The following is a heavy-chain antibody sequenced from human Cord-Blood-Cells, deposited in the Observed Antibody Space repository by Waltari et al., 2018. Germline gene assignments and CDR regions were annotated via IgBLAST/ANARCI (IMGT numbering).Heavy chain of an antibody. V-gene: IGHV3-30-3*01. CDR2: ISYDGSNK. CDR3: ARDQDKLLTYYGMDV. CDR1: GFTFSSYA. D-gene: IGHD2-15*01. J-gene: IGHJ6*02. Sequence: QVQLVEFGGGVVQPGRSLRLSCAASGFTFSSYAMHWVRQAPGKGLEWVAVISYDGSNKYYADSVKGRFTISRDNSKNTLYLQMNSLRAEDTAVYYCARDQDKLLTYYGMDVWGQGTTVTVSS.